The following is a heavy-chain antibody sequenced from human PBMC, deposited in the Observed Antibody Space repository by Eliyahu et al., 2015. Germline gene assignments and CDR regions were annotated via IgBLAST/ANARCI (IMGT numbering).Heavy chain of an antibody. Sequence: EVQLVESGGGXVQXGGSLRVSCAAXGFNFTKDWXAWXGQAPGKGLEWVANINQEASEKYYADSVKGRFTISRDNVDNSLHLQMNSLRVEDTAIYYCATTADSPGNDWGQGTLVTVSS. CDR1: GFNFTKDW. CDR3: ATTADSPGND. V-gene: IGHV3-7*01. CDR2: INQEASEK. D-gene: IGHD2-21*02. J-gene: IGHJ4*02.